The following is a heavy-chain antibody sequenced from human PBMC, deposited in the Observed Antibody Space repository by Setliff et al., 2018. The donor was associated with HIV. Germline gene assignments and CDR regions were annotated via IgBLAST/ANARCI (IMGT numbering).Heavy chain of an antibody. CDR3: ARVAHSSSYHYYGMDV. Sequence: SVKVSCKTSGGTFSSYGISWVRQAPGQGLEWMGGIIPMFGTGFYAQKFQGRVTITTDESRSTAYMELSSLSSEDTAVYFCARVAHSSSYHYYGMDVWGQGTTVTVSS. D-gene: IGHD6-19*01. J-gene: IGHJ6*02. CDR1: GGTFSSYG. CDR2: IIPMFGTG. V-gene: IGHV1-69*05.